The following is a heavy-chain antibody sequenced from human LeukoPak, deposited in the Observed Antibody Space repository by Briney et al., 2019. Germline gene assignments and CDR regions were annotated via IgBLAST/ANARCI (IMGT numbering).Heavy chain of an antibody. CDR1: GFTFSSYS. CDR2: ISSSSSYI. D-gene: IGHD1-26*01. J-gene: IGHJ5*02. CDR3: ARDGRPTRNWFDP. V-gene: IGHV3-21*01. Sequence: PGGSLRLSCAASGFTFSSYSMNWVRQAPGKGLEWVSSISSSSSYIYYADSVKGRFTISRDNAKNSLYLQMNSLRAEDTAVYYCARDGRPTRNWFDPWGQGTLVTVSS.